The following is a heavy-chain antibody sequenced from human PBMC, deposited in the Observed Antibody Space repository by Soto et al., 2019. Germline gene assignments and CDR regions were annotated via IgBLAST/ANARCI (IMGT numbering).Heavy chain of an antibody. D-gene: IGHD6-19*01. CDR2: ISAYNGNT. CDR1: GYTFTSYG. CDR3: ARGGDSRGWFPDYYYYYYYMDV. Sequence: QVQLVQSGAEVKKPGASVKVSCKASGYTFTSYGISWVRQAPGQGLEWMGWISAYNGNTNYAQKLQGRVTMTTDTSTSTAYMELRSLRSDDTAVYYCARGGDSRGWFPDYYYYYYYMDVWGKGTTVTVSS. J-gene: IGHJ6*03. V-gene: IGHV1-18*01.